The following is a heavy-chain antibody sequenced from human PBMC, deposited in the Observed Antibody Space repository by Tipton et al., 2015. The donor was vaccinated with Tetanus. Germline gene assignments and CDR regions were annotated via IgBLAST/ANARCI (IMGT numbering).Heavy chain of an antibody. CDR1: SGSISSSNYH. V-gene: IGHV4-39*01. D-gene: IGHD7-27*01. CDR3: ASQLWGYWFDP. J-gene: IGHJ5*02. CDR2: IHYSGST. Sequence: TLSLTCIVSSGSISSSNYHWGWIRQPPGKGLEWIGSIHYSGSTYYKPSLKSRVTISVDTSKNQFSLKLSSVTAADTAVYYCASQLWGYWFDPWGQGTQVIVSS.